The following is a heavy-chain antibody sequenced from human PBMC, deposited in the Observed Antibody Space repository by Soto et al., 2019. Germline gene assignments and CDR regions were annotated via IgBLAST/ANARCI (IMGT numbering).Heavy chain of an antibody. CDR1: GGSINNYY. CDR3: ARLASSTTSCHYSYYYYMDV. D-gene: IGHD2-2*01. CDR2: IHYSGST. Sequence: QVQLQESGPGLVKPSETLSLTCTVSGGSINNYYWSWIRQPPGKELEWIGHIHYSGSTNSNPSLTSRSPIPMNTSMNQCSLKLSYVTSADTAVYSCARLASSTTSCHYSYYYYMDVWGKGTTVTVSS. V-gene: IGHV4-59*01. J-gene: IGHJ6*03.